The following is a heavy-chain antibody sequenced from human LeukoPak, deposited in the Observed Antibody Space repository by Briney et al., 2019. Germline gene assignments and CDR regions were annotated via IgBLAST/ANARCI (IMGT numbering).Heavy chain of an antibody. Sequence: PSQTLSLTCTVSGGSISSGGYYWSWIRQPPGKGLEWIGYIYHSGSTYYNPSLKSRVTISVDTSTNQFSLNLSSVTVADTALYYCARDRLSLGAFDIWGPGTTVVVSS. CDR3: ARDRLSLGAFDI. D-gene: IGHD3-16*01. J-gene: IGHJ3*02. V-gene: IGHV4-30-2*01. CDR1: GGSISSGGYY. CDR2: IYHSGST.